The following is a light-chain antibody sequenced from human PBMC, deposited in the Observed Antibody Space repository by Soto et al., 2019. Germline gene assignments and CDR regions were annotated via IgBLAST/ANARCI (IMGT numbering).Light chain of an antibody. CDR2: EVD. J-gene: IGLJ3*02. CDR1: GSDIGGSNY. V-gene: IGLV2-8*01. CDR3: ATYAGSKNYVM. Sequence: QSVLTQPPSASGSPGQSVTISCSGTGSDIGGSNYVSWYQHHPGTVPKLIIYEVDKWLSGIRHRFSGSKSGNTASLTISGLQAEDEAFYYCATYAGSKNYVMFGGGTKVTVL.